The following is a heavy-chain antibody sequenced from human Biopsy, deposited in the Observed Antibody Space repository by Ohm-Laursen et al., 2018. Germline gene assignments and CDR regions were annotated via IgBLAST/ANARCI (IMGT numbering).Heavy chain of an antibody. CDR1: GGSISSDY. Sequence: GTPSLTCTVSGGSISSDYWSWIRQTPGKGLEWIGYIYYSGSTNYNPSLKSRVTISVDTSKNQFSLRLNSVTAADTAVYYCARATNSTGWPYYYFYGMDVWSQGTTVTVSS. J-gene: IGHJ6*02. V-gene: IGHV4-59*01. D-gene: IGHD2/OR15-2a*01. CDR3: ARATNSTGWPYYYFYGMDV. CDR2: IYYSGST.